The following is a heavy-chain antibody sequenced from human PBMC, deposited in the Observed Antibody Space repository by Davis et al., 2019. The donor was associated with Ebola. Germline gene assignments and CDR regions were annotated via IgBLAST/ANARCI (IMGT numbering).Heavy chain of an antibody. CDR2: IYTSGRT. CDR1: DGSISSHY. V-gene: IGHV4-4*07. Sequence: PGGSLRLSCTVSDGSISSHYWSWIRQPAGKGLEWIGRIYTSGRTNYNPSLKSRVTMSVDTSKNQFSLRLSSVTAADTAVYYCVRDGCPGGSCYCGDYWGQGTLVTVSS. CDR3: VRDGCPGGSCYCGDY. D-gene: IGHD2-15*01. J-gene: IGHJ4*02.